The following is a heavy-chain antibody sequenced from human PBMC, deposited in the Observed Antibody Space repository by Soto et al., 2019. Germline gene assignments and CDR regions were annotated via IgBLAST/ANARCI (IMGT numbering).Heavy chain of an antibody. J-gene: IGHJ5*02. D-gene: IGHD6-13*01. CDR3: ATSAYSSSWSPWFDP. V-gene: IGHV5-10-1*01. CDR1: GYSLTSYW. Sequence: PGESLKISCKGSGYSLTSYWISWVRQMPGKGLEWMGRIDPSDSYTNYSPSFQGHVTISADKSISTAYLQWSSLKASDTAMYYCATSAYSSSWSPWFDPWGQGTLVTVSS. CDR2: IDPSDSYT.